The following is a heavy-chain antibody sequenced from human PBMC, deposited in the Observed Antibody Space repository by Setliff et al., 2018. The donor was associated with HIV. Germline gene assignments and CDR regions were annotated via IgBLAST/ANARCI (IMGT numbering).Heavy chain of an antibody. CDR1: GGTFNNYA. V-gene: IGHV1-69*10. Sequence: SVKVSCKASGGTFNNYAISWVRQAPGQGLEWMGGIIPILGLTNYTQKFQGRVTLTADRSTSTAYMELSSLRSEDTAMYYCGGGPPTYGPAAPSSYYYYYGVGVWGQGTTVTVSS. J-gene: IGHJ6*02. D-gene: IGHD3-10*01. CDR3: GGGPPTYGPAAPSSYYYYYGVGV. CDR2: IIPILGLT.